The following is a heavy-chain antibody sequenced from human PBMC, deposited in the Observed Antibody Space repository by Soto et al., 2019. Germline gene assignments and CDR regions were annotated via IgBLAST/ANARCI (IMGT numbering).Heavy chain of an antibody. J-gene: IGHJ5*02. CDR2: FFYSGST. Sequence: PSETLSLTCTVSGGSISSYYWSWIRQPPGKGLEWIGYFFYSGSTNYNPSLKSRVTISVDTSKNQFSLKLNSVTAADTAVYYCARGHCSGGSCYRGHNWFDPWGQGTLVTVSS. V-gene: IGHV4-59*01. D-gene: IGHD2-15*01. CDR3: ARGHCSGGSCYRGHNWFDP. CDR1: GGSISSYY.